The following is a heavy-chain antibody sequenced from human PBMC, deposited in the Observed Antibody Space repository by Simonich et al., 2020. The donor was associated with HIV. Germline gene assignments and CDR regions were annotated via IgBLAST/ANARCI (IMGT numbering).Heavy chain of an antibody. CDR1: GFTFASFD. CDR3: ATHGPGSYSSALDI. Sequence: QVQMVQSGAEVKKPGASVKVSCKASGFTFASFDITWGRQAPGQGLGRMGRGNPNSGGTDYPQKFQGRVTMTRDTSVTTAYMQLTRLRSDDTAVYYCATHGPGSYSSALDIWGQGTKVTVSS. V-gene: IGHV1-2*02. CDR2: GNPNSGGT. D-gene: IGHD1-26*01. J-gene: IGHJ3*02.